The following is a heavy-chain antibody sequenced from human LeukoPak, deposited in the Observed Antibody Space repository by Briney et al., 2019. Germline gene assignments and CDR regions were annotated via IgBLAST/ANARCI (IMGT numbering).Heavy chain of an antibody. Sequence: GGSLRLSCAASGFTFSTYWTHWVRQAPGKGLEWVSRVNGDGSVSNYADFVEGRFTISRDNARDTVYLQMSSLRAGDTALYCCARANPADFDLWGRGTLVTVSS. CDR2: VNGDGSVS. J-gene: IGHJ2*01. V-gene: IGHV3-74*01. D-gene: IGHD1-14*01. CDR1: GFTFSTYW. CDR3: ARANPADFDL.